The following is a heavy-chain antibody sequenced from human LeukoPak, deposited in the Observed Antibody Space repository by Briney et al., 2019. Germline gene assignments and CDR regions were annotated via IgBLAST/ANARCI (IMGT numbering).Heavy chain of an antibody. Sequence: PGGSLRLSCAASGFTFSSYAMSWVRQAPGKGLEWVSAISGSGGSTYYADSVKGRFTISRDNSKNTLYLQMNSLRTEDTAVYYCAASGPVGGNWYSTDFWGQGTLVTVSS. CDR2: ISGSGGST. CDR1: GFTFSSYA. V-gene: IGHV3-23*01. CDR3: AASGPVGGNWYSTDF. J-gene: IGHJ4*02. D-gene: IGHD1-7*01.